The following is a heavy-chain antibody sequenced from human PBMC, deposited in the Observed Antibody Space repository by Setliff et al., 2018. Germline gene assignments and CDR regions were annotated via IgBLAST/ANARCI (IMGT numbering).Heavy chain of an antibody. D-gene: IGHD4-17*01. CDR1: GGSISSSSYY. CDR2: IKQDGSDK. J-gene: IGHJ4*02. V-gene: IGHV3-7*01. Sequence: PSETLSLTCTVSGGSISSSSYYWGWVRQAPGKGLEWVANIKQDGSDKYYVDSVKGRFTSSRDNAKNSLYLQMNSLRAEDTAVYYCARLRKDYGDYYAGLESWGQGTPVTVSS. CDR3: ARLRKDYGDYYAGLES.